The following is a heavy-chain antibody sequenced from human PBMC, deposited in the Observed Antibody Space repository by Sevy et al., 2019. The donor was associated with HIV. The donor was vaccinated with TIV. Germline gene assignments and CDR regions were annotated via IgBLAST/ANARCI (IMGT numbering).Heavy chain of an antibody. CDR1: GGSMSSYF. J-gene: IGHJ4*02. D-gene: IGHD3-10*01. V-gene: IGHV4-59*01. CDR2: IYYTGTT. CDR3: ARDSVLSPRVFDS. Sequence: SETLSLTCTVSGGSMSSYFWSWLRQPPGKGLEWIGYIYYTGTTNYNPSLKSRLTMSLDTSKNRFSLKLTAVTAADTAVYYCARDSVLSPRVFDSWGQRTLVTVSS.